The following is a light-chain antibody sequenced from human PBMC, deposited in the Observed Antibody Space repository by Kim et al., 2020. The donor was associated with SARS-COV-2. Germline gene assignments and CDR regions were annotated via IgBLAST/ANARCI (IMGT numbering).Light chain of an antibody. J-gene: IGKJ2*01. CDR2: DAS. CDR1: QSVSSY. CDR3: QQSRNWPPYT. Sequence: EIVLTQSPATLSLSPGERATLSCRASQSVSSYLAWYQQKPGQAPRLLIYDASNRATGIPARFSGSGSGTDFTLTISSLEPEDFAVYYCQQSRNWPPYTFGQETKLEI. V-gene: IGKV3-11*01.